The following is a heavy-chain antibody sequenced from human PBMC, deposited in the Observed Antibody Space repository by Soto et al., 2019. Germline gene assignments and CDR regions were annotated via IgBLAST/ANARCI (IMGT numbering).Heavy chain of an antibody. D-gene: IGHD4-4*01. CDR3: AGSSYSPYYYYGMDV. CDR2: IYSGGST. J-gene: IGHJ6*02. V-gene: IGHV3-53*01. Sequence: GGSLILSCAASGFTVSSNFMSWVRQAPGKGLEWVSVIYSGGSTYYADSVKGRFTISRDNSKNMLYLQMNSLRAEDTAVYYCAGSSYSPYYYYGMDVWGQGTTVTVSS. CDR1: GFTVSSNF.